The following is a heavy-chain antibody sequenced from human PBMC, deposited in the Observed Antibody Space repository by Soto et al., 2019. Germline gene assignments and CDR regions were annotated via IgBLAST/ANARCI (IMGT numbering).Heavy chain of an antibody. Sequence: QVQLVESGGGVVQPGRSLRLSCAASGFTFSSHGMHWVRQAPGKGLEWVAVMSSDESNKFYADSVRGRFTISRDISXKXXYLQMNSLRAEDTAVYYCAKDPASDTSMLTNWFDPWGQGTLVTVSS. CDR2: MSSDESNK. V-gene: IGHV3-30*18. J-gene: IGHJ5*02. CDR1: GFTFSSHG. CDR3: AKDPASDTSMLTNWFDP. D-gene: IGHD5-18*01.